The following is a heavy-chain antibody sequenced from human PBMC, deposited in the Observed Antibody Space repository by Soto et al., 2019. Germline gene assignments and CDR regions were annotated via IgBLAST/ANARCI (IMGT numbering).Heavy chain of an antibody. CDR3: ARDKDRQQLGGNYYYIMDV. CDR1: GGTFRTSA. CDR2: IMPVFSTQ. J-gene: IGHJ6*01. V-gene: IGHV1-69*12. D-gene: IGHD3-3*02. Sequence: QVQLVQSGAEVKKPGSSVKVSCKTSGGTFRTSAISWVRQAPGQGLEWMGGIMPVFSTQDYAQKFQGRVTITADESTGTAYMELSSLRSEDTAVYYCARDKDRQQLGGNYYYIMDVWGQGTTVTVSS.